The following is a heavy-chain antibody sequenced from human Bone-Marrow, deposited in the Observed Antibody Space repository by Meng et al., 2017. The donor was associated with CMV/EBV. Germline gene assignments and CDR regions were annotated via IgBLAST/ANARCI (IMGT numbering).Heavy chain of an antibody. Sequence: ASVKDSRKATGYTFTSYDINWVRQATGQGLEWMGWMNPNSGNTGYAQKFQGRVTITRNTSISTAYMELSSLRSEDTAVYYCARGGSGWHTTYYYYGMDVWGQGTTVTVSS. J-gene: IGHJ6*02. CDR1: GYTFTSYD. D-gene: IGHD6-19*01. V-gene: IGHV1-8*03. CDR3: ARGGSGWHTTYYYYGMDV. CDR2: MNPNSGNT.